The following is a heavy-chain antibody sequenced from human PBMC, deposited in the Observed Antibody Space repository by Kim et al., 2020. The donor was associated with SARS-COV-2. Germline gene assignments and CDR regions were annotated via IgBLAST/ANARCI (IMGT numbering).Heavy chain of an antibody. D-gene: IGHD6-13*01. CDR2: ISSSSSTI. V-gene: IGHV3-48*01. J-gene: IGHJ5*02. CDR3: ARAKPIAAAGKKRWFDP. CDR1: GFTFSSYS. Sequence: GGSLRLSCAASGFTFSSYSMNWVRQAPGMGLEWVSYISSSSSTIYYADSVKGRFTISRDNAKNSLYLQMNSLRAEDTAVYYCARAKPIAAAGKKRWFDPWGQGTLVTVSS.